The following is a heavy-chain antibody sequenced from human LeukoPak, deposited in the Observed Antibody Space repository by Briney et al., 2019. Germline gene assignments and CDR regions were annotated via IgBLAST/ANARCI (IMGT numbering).Heavy chain of an antibody. Sequence: IPSETLSLTCTVSGGSISSSSYYWGWIRQPPGKGLEWIGSIYYSGSTYYNPSLKSRVTISVDTSKNQFSLKLSSVTAADTAVYYCARGPYYDFWSGYYRYNWFDPWGQGTLVTVSS. CDR1: GGSISSSSYY. V-gene: IGHV4-39*07. CDR2: IYYSGST. CDR3: ARGPYYDFWSGYYRYNWFDP. D-gene: IGHD3-3*01. J-gene: IGHJ5*02.